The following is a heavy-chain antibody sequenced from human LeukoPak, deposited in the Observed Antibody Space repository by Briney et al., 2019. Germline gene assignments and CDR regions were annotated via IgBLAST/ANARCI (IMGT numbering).Heavy chain of an antibody. D-gene: IGHD6-13*01. V-gene: IGHV1-2*02. CDR3: ARDRAATGTQWWFDP. Sequence: ASVKVSCKASGYTFTGYYVHWVQQAPGQGLEWMGWINPNSGGTKYAQNFQGRVTMTRDTSISTVYMELSSLTSDDTAVYYCARDRAATGTQWWFDPWGQGTLVTVSS. J-gene: IGHJ5*02. CDR1: GYTFTGYY. CDR2: INPNSGGT.